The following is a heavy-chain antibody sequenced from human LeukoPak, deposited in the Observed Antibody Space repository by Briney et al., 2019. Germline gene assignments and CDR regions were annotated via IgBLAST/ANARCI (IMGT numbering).Heavy chain of an antibody. D-gene: IGHD1-7*01. V-gene: IGHV3-30*02. CDR2: IRYDGSNK. CDR3: AKDRTRELTAFDY. CDR1: GFTFNTYA. J-gene: IGHJ4*02. Sequence: GWSLRVSCAASGFTFNTYAMHWVRQPPGKGLEWVAFIRYDGSNKYYTDSVKGRFTISRDNSKNTLYLQMNSLRAEDTAVYYCAKDRTRELTAFDYWGQGTLLTVSS.